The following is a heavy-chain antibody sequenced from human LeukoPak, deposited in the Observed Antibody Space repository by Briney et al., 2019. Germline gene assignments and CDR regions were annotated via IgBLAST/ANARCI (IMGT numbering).Heavy chain of an antibody. J-gene: IGHJ6*03. CDR1: GGTFSSYA. D-gene: IGHD6-13*01. Sequence: SVKVSCKASGGTFSSYAIIWVRQAPGQGLEWMGGIIPIFGTANYAQKFQGRVTITTDESTSTAYMELSSLRSEDTAVYYCATSDPYSSTYYYYYYYMDVWGKGTTVTVSS. CDR2: IIPIFGTA. V-gene: IGHV1-69*05. CDR3: ATSDPYSSTYYYYYYYMDV.